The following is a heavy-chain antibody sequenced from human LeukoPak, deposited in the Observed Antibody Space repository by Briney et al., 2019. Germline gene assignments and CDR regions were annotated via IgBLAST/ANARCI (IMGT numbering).Heavy chain of an antibody. J-gene: IGHJ4*02. CDR2: IYYSGST. CDR3: ARDGVRGNYVWGSYRIDY. V-gene: IGHV4-39*07. CDR1: GGSISSSSYY. D-gene: IGHD3-16*02. Sequence: PSETLSLTCTVSGGSISSSSYYWGWIRRPPGKGLEWIGSIYYSGSTYYNPSLKSRVTISVDTSKNQFSLKLSSVTAADTAVYYCARDGVRGNYVWGSYRIDYWGQGTLVTVSS.